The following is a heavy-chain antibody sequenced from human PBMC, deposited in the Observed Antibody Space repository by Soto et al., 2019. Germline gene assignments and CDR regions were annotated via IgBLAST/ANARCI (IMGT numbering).Heavy chain of an antibody. CDR2: ISHSGNT. CDR3: RVTLFMGSDVSDI. CDR1: GGSFITYY. J-gene: IGHJ3*02. V-gene: IGHV4-34*01. D-gene: IGHD3-10*01. Sequence: PAETLSLTCAVYGGSFITYYWGWVRQTPGKGLEWIGEISHSGNTNYNPSLKSRVIMSVDTSKNQFSLKLSSVTAADTAVYYCRVTLFMGSDVSDIWGQGTMVTVSS.